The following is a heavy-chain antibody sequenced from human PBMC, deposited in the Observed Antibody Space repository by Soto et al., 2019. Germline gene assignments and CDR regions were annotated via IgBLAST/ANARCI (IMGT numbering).Heavy chain of an antibody. V-gene: IGHV4-34*01. CDR2: INHSGST. CDR3: ARGSSSWYSENWFDP. Sequence: QVQLQQWGAGLLKPSETLSLTCAVYGGSFSGYYWSWIRQPPGKGLEWIGEINHSGSTNYNPSLKRRVTISVDPSKNQFSLKLSSVTAADTAVYYCARGSSSWYSENWFDPWGQGTLVTVSS. J-gene: IGHJ5*02. CDR1: GGSFSGYY. D-gene: IGHD6-13*01.